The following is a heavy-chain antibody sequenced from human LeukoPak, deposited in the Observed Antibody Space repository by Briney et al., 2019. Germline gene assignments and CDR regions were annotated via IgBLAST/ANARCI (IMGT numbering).Heavy chain of an antibody. CDR1: GYTFFTYG. Sequence: ASVEVSCKASGYTFFTYGVTWVRQAPGQGLEWMGWISTYNGNTIAQKFQGRVTLTTDTSTSTAYMDLRSLKSDDTAVYYCARQYGDNSGSLDHWGQGILVTVSS. J-gene: IGHJ4*02. D-gene: IGHD4-23*01. CDR2: ISTYNGNT. CDR3: ARQYGDNSGSLDH. V-gene: IGHV1-18*01.